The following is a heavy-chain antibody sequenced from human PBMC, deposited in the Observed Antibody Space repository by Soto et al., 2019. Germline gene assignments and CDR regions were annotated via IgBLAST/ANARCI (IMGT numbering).Heavy chain of an antibody. CDR3: ARGDRGGSGSPASYYYSGLDV. J-gene: IGHJ6*02. D-gene: IGHD3-10*01. CDR1: GITFSSYA. CDR2: VSAGGDMT. Sequence: DVQLLEAGGHLVQPGGSLRLSCAASGITFSSYAMSWVRQAPGKGLEWVSSVSAGGDMTYYSDSVKGRFTISRDNSNNALFLQMNSLRIEDTALYYCARGDRGGSGSPASYYYSGLDVWGQGTTVTVS. V-gene: IGHV3-23*01.